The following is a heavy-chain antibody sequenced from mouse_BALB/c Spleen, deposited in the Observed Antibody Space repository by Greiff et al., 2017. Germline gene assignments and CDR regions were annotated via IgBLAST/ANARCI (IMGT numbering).Heavy chain of an antibody. CDR3: ARDRGNRDYGFYYFDY. Sequence: EVKLMESGGGLVQPGGSLKLSCAASGFTFSSYGMSWVRQTPDKRLELVATINSNGGSTYYPDSVKGRFTISRDNAKNTLYLQMSSLKSEDTAMYYCARDRGNRDYGFYYFDYWGQGTTLTVSS. CDR2: INSNGGST. CDR1: GFTFSSYG. D-gene: IGHD2-4*01. J-gene: IGHJ2*01. V-gene: IGHV5-6-3*01.